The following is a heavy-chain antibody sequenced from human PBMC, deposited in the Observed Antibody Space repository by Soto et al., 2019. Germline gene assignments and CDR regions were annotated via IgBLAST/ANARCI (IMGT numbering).Heavy chain of an antibody. J-gene: IGHJ4*02. D-gene: IGHD1-1*01. CDR3: APTRGRDGYNSPWDY. CDR2: IYWDDYK. Sequence: QIPLKESGPTLVKPTKTLTLTCTFSGFSLSNSGVGVCWIRKPPVKALEWLALIYWDDYKRYSPSLKNSLTITKHPSADQMVLTMTNMVAVETATDYCAPTRGRDGYNSPWDYGGQETLVTLSS. V-gene: IGHV2-5*02. CDR1: GFSLSNSGVG.